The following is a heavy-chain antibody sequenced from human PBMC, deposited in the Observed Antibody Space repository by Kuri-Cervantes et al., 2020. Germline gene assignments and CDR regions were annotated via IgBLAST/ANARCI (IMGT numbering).Heavy chain of an antibody. D-gene: IGHD2-15*01. CDR1: GFTLSSYG. J-gene: IGHJ4*02. Sequence: GESLKISCAASGFTLSSYGMHWVRQAPGKGLEWVAVISYDGSNKYYADSVKGRFTISRDNSKNTLYLQMNSLRAEDTAVYYCAREEGYCSGGSCYYYFDYWGQGTLVTVSS. CDR2: ISYDGSNK. CDR3: AREEGYCSGGSCYYYFDY. V-gene: IGHV3-30*03.